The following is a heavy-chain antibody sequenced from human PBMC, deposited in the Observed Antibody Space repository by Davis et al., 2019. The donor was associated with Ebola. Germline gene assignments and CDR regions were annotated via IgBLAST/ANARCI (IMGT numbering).Heavy chain of an antibody. J-gene: IGHJ4*02. CDR2: IYYSGST. Sequence: MPSETLSLTCTVSGGSISSYYWSWIRQPPGKGLEWIGYIYYSGSTNYNPSLKSRVTISVDTSKNQFSLKLSSVTAADTAVYYCARDLRGYDSGGDYWGQGTLVTVSS. V-gene: IGHV4-59*12. CDR1: GGSISSYY. CDR3: ARDLRGYDSGGDY. D-gene: IGHD5-12*01.